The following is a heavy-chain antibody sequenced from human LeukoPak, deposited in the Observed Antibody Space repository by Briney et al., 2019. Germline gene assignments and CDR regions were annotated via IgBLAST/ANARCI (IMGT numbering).Heavy chain of an antibody. CDR2: MNPNSGNT. V-gene: IGHV1-8*01. CDR3: ARGLLPSSHDY. CDR1: GYTFNNYD. J-gene: IGHJ4*02. D-gene: IGHD2-15*01. Sequence: ASVKVSSKASGYTFNNYDINWVRQAPGQGLEWMGWMNPNSGNTIYAQKFQGRVTMTEDTSTDTAYMELSSLRSEDAAVYYCARGLLPSSHDYWGQGTLVTVSS.